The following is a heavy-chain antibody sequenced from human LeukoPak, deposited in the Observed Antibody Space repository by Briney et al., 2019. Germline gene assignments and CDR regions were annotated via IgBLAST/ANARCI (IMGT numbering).Heavy chain of an antibody. Sequence: GGSLRLSCAASGFTFSSYWMSWVRQAPGKGLEWVADIKQDGSEKYYVDSVKGRFTISRDNAKNSLYLQMNSLRAEDTAVYYCARGVYCSGGSCYLSHYYYMDVWGKGTTVTISS. CDR3: ARGVYCSGGSCYLSHYYYMDV. CDR2: IKQDGSEK. J-gene: IGHJ6*03. V-gene: IGHV3-7*01. CDR1: GFTFSSYW. D-gene: IGHD2-15*01.